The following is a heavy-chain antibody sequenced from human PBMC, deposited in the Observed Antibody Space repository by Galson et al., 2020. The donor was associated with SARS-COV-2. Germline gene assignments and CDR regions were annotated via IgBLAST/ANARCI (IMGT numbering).Heavy chain of an antibody. J-gene: IGHJ4*02. Sequence: SETLSLTCAVYVWSFSDYYWTWLRQPPGKGLEWIGEISPSGSTNYNPSLKSRVTISVDTSKNQFSLRLTSVTAADTAVYYCARRADSSSWFGFDYWGQGTLVTVSS. CDR3: ARRADSSSWFGFDY. CDR2: ISPSGST. D-gene: IGHD6-13*01. V-gene: IGHV4-34*01. CDR1: VWSFSDYY.